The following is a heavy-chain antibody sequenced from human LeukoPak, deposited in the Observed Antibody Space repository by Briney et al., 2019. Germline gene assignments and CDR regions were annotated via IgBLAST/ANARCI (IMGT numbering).Heavy chain of an antibody. J-gene: IGHJ6*03. CDR2: ISSSSSYI. Sequence: GGSLRLSCAASGFTFSSYSMNWVRQAPGKGLEWVSSISSSSSYIYYADSVKGRFTISRDNAKNSLYLQMNSLRAEDTAVYYCARDWAVLLWFGELGYMDVWGKGTTVTVSS. V-gene: IGHV3-21*01. D-gene: IGHD3-10*01. CDR3: ARDWAVLLWFGELGYMDV. CDR1: GFTFSSYS.